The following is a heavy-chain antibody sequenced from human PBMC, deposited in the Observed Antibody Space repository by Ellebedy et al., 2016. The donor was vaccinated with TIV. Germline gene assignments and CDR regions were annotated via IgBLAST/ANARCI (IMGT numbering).Heavy chain of an antibody. CDR3: AWPAAIGTKTFNF. V-gene: IGHV3-7*01. Sequence: PGGSLRLSCAASGSTFSDYWLIWVRQAPGKGLACVPNINPDVSVQTYVDSVKGRFAISRDNANNSLYLQMNSLKAEDTAVYFCAWPAAIGTKTFNFWGQGTLVTVSS. CDR1: GSTFSDYW. J-gene: IGHJ4*02. D-gene: IGHD2/OR15-2a*01. CDR2: INPDVSVQ.